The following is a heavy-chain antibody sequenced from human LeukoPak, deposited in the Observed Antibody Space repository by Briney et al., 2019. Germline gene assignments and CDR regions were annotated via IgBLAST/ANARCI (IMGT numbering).Heavy chain of an antibody. CDR2: VNPNTGNT. D-gene: IGHD6-13*01. CDR1: GYTFTSYD. J-gene: IGHJ3*02. Sequence: VASVKVSCKASGYTFTSYDINWVRQATGQGLEWMGWVNPNTGNTGYAQKFQGRVTMTRNTSISTAYMELSRLRSDDTAAYYCARDQGYSSSWQPPDDAFDIWGQGTMVTVSS. V-gene: IGHV1-8*01. CDR3: ARDQGYSSSWQPPDDAFDI.